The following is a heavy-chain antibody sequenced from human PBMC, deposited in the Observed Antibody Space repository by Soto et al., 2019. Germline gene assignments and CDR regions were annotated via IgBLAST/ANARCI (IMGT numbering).Heavy chain of an antibody. CDR3: ARDSYCSGGSCYGDYYYYGMDV. D-gene: IGHD2-15*01. CDR2: IIPIFGTA. J-gene: IGHJ6*02. CDR1: GVTFSSYA. Sequence: SVKVSCKAPGVTFSSYAISWVRQAPGQGLEWMGGIIPIFGTANYAQKFQGRVTITADESTSTAYMELSSLRSEDTAVYYCARDSYCSGGSCYGDYYYYGMDVWGQGTTVTVSS. V-gene: IGHV1-69*13.